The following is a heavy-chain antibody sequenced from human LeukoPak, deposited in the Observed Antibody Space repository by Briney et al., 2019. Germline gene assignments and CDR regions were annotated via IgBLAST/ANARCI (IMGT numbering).Heavy chain of an antibody. CDR2: IRQDGRET. CDR3: VGGIGWQPDY. CDR1: PGITFSDYW. Sequence: GGSLRLSCAASPGITFSDYWMNWGRPAPGKGLEWVAIIRQDGRETLYLDSVRGRFTISRDNAKSSVYLEINSLRAEDTAVYYCVGGIGWQPDYWGQGTLVTVSS. D-gene: IGHD6-19*01. J-gene: IGHJ4*02. V-gene: IGHV3-7*03.